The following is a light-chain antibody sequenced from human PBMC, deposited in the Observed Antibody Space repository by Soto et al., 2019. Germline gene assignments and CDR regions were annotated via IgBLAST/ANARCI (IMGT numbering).Light chain of an antibody. J-gene: IGKJ5*01. Sequence: DIQLTQSPSTLSASVGDRVTITCRASQSINAWLAWYQQKPGQAPNLLIYKASTLESGVPSRFSGSGSGTDFTLTISSLQPEDFATYYCQQSYSSSITFGQGTRLEIK. CDR3: QQSYSSSIT. V-gene: IGKV1-5*03. CDR1: QSINAW. CDR2: KAS.